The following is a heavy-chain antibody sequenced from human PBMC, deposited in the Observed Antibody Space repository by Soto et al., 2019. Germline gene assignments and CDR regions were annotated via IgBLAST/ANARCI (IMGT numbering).Heavy chain of an antibody. CDR1: GYSCISYG. J-gene: IGHJ5*02. Sequence: QVHLVQSGAEVKKPGASVKVSCKASGYSCISYGVNWVRQAPGQGPEWMGWINTYKGNTDYAQHFQGRVTMTTDRSTTTVYMELRSLRSDATAVYYCARDGGDNGDYYNGFDPWGQGTLVTVSS. CDR3: ARDGGDNGDYYNGFDP. V-gene: IGHV1-18*01. D-gene: IGHD3-3*01. CDR2: INTYKGNT.